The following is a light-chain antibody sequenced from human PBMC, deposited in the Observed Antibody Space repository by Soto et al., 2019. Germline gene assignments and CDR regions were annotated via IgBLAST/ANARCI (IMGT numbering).Light chain of an antibody. Sequence: DIQMTQSPSSLSASVGDRVTITCRASQSISTYFNWYQQQPGKAPKLLIYAASSLQSGVPSRFSGSGSGTDFTLTISSLQPEDFATYYCQQSYGSPGTFGHGTKVDI. CDR1: QSISTY. J-gene: IGKJ1*01. CDR2: AAS. CDR3: QQSYGSPGT. V-gene: IGKV1-39*01.